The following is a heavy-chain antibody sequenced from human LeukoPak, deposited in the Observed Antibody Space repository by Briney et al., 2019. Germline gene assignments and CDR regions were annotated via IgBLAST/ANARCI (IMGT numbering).Heavy chain of an antibody. Sequence: PGGSLRLSCAASGFTFSSYAMSWVRQAPGKGLEWVSAISGSGGSTYYADSVKGRFTISRDNSKNTLYLQMNSLRAEDTAVYYCARRDYHGSSGNYDSSYWGQGTLVTVSS. V-gene: IGHV3-23*01. CDR2: ISGSGGST. D-gene: IGHD3-22*01. CDR1: GFTFSSYA. CDR3: ARRDYHGSSGNYDSSY. J-gene: IGHJ4*02.